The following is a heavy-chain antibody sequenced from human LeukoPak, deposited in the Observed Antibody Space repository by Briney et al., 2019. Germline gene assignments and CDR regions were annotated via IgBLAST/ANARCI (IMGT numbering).Heavy chain of an antibody. V-gene: IGHV3-30*18. CDR2: ISYDGSNK. CDR1: GFTFSSYG. D-gene: IGHD5-18*01. CDR3: AEDFGYSYGPKGGDY. Sequence: GGSLRLSCAASGFTFSSYGMHWVRQAPGKGLEWVAVISYDGSNKYYADSVKGRFTISRDNSKNTLYLQMNSLRAEDTAVYYCAEDFGYSYGPKGGDYWGQGTLVTVSS. J-gene: IGHJ4*02.